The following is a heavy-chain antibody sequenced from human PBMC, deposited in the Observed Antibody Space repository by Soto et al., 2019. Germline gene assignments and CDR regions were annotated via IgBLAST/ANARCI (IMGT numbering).Heavy chain of an antibody. D-gene: IGHD2-15*01. CDR1: GGTFSSCA. J-gene: IGHJ6*02. V-gene: IGHV1-69*13. CDR3: ARVKVDYYGMDV. CDR2: IIPIFGTA. Sequence: SVKVYCKASGGTFSSCAISWVRQAPGQGLEWMGGIIPIFGTANYAQKFQGRVTITADESTSTAYMELSSLRSEDTAVYYCARVKVDYYGMDVWGQGTTVTVSS.